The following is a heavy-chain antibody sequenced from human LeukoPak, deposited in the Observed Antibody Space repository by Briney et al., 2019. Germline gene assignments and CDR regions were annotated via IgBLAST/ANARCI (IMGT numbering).Heavy chain of an antibody. CDR3: ARVPTRRFLERPDFDY. Sequence: SETLSLTCTVSGGPINNYYWSWIRQPPGKGLEWIGYIYSSGSASYHPSLQSRVAISVDTSKNQFSLKLTSVTAADTAVYYCARVPTRRFLERPDFDYWGQGTPVTVSS. CDR1: GGPINNYY. J-gene: IGHJ4*02. CDR2: IYSSGSA. D-gene: IGHD3-3*01. V-gene: IGHV4-59*01.